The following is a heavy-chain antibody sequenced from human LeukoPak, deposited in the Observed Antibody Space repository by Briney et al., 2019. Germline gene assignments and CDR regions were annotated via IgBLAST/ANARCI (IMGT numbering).Heavy chain of an antibody. CDR2: IIPIFGTA. Sequence: GSSVKVSCKASGGTFSSYAISWVRQAPGQGLEWMGGIIPIFGTANYAQKFQGRVTITADESTSTAYMELSSLRSEDTAVYYCASVSHRFGDQTAYYFDYWGQGTLVTVSS. J-gene: IGHJ4*02. D-gene: IGHD3-10*01. CDR1: GGTFSSYA. CDR3: ASVSHRFGDQTAYYFDY. V-gene: IGHV1-69*01.